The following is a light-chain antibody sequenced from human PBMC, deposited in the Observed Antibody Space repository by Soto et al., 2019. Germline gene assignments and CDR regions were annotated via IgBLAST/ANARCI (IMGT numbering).Light chain of an antibody. CDR3: HQYNGYSYT. J-gene: IGKJ2*01. CDR2: KAS. Sequence: DIQMTQSPSTLSASVGDRVTITCRASQSIDSWLAWFQQKPGKAPKLLIYKASNLESEVPSRFGGSGSGTEFTLTISSLQPDDFATYYCHQYNGYSYTFGQGTKVDIK. CDR1: QSIDSW. V-gene: IGKV1-5*03.